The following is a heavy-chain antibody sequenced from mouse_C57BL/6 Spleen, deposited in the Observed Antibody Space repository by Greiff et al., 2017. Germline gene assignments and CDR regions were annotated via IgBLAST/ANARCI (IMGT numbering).Heavy chain of an antibody. CDR3: APYYYGSSYDFAY. CDR1: GFNIKDYY. Sequence: VHVKQSGAELVKPGASVKLSCTASGFNIKDYYTHWVKQRTEPGLEWIGRIDPEDGETKYAPKFQGKATITADTSSNTAYLQLSSLTSEDTAVYYCAPYYYGSSYDFAYWGQGTLVTVSA. J-gene: IGHJ3*01. V-gene: IGHV14-2*01. CDR2: IDPEDGET. D-gene: IGHD1-1*01.